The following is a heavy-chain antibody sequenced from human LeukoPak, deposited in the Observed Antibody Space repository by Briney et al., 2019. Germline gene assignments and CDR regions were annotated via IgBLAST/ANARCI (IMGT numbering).Heavy chain of an antibody. CDR3: ARYCSGGSCSGLN. V-gene: IGHV5-51*01. J-gene: IGHJ4*02. CDR1: GSRFTTYW. Sequence: GESLQISCQGSGSRFTTYWIGWVRQMPGKGLEWMGIIYPGDSDTRYSPSFQGQVTISADKSISTAYLQWSSLKASDTAIYYCARYCSGGSCSGLNWGQGTLVSVSS. D-gene: IGHD2-15*01. CDR2: IYPGDSDT.